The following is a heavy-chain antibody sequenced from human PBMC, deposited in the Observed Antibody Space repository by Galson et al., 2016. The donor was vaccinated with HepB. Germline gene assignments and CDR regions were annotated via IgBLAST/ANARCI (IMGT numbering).Heavy chain of an antibody. CDR2: INPHSDDT. J-gene: IGHJ5*02. CDR3: ARDEEGHWFDP. V-gene: IGHV1-2*06. Sequence: SVKVSCKASGYRFTAYYIHWVRQAPGQGLEWMGRINPHSDDTHYSQRFQGRVTVTRDTSISTVYMELRRLTYDDTAIYYCARDEEGHWFDPWGQGTLVTVYS. CDR1: GYRFTAYY.